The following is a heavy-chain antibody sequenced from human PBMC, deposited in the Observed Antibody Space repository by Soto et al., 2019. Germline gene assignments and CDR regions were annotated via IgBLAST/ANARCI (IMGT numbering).Heavy chain of an antibody. Sequence: QVLLQESGPGLVKPSETLSLTCTVSDGSVSSYYWSWIRQPPGTGLEWIGYIYYSDSTNYNPSLKSRVTISVGTSKNPFSLKLSSVTAADTAVYYCASHWGDCSSARCYTFDYGGQGTLVTVSS. D-gene: IGHD2-2*02. V-gene: IGHV4-59*08. CDR3: ASHWGDCSSARCYTFDY. CDR1: DGSVSSYY. CDR2: IYYSDST. J-gene: IGHJ4*02.